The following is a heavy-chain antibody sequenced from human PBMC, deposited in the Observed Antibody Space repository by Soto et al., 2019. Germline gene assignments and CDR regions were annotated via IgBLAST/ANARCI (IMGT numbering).Heavy chain of an antibody. Sequence: SATLSLTCTVSGGSIRSYYWSWIRQPPGKGLEWIGYIYYSGSTNYNPSPKSRVTISVDTSKNQFSLKLSSVTAADTAVYYGAGVAENWFDTWGQGTLVTVSS. J-gene: IGHJ5*02. CDR2: IYYSGST. CDR1: GGSIRSYY. V-gene: IGHV4-59*01. CDR3: AGVAENWFDT.